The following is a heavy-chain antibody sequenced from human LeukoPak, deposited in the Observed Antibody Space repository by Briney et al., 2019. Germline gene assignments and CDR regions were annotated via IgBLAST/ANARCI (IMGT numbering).Heavy chain of an antibody. CDR1: GYSFTNYW. CDR2: IYPGDSDT. Sequence: GESLKISYKGSGYSFTNYWIGWVRQMPGEGLEWLGIIYPGDSDTRYSPSFQGQVIISADKSISTAYLQWNTLKASDTAMYYCVRGTGSRGCYDFWGQGTLVTVSS. CDR3: VRGTGSRGCYDF. J-gene: IGHJ4*02. D-gene: IGHD4/OR15-4a*01. V-gene: IGHV5-51*01.